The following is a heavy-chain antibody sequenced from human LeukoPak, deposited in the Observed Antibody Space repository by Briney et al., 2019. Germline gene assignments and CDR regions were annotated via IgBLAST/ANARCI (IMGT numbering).Heavy chain of an antibody. D-gene: IGHD3-16*01. V-gene: IGHV1-8*03. CDR3: ARGSQGAQGAFDI. CDR2: MNPNSGNT. Sequence: ASVKVSCKASRYTFTSYDINWVRQATGQGLEWMGWMNPNSGNTGYAQKFQGRVTITRNTSISTAYMELSSLRSEDTAVYYCARGSQGAQGAFDIWGQGTMVTVSS. J-gene: IGHJ3*02. CDR1: RYTFTSYD.